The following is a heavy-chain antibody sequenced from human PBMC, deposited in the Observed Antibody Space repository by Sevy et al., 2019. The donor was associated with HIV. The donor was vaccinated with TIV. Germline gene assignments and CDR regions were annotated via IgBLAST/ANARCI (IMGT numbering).Heavy chain of an antibody. D-gene: IGHD4-17*01. CDR1: GGSISSSSYY. CDR2: FYYSGST. J-gene: IGHJ4*02. Sequence: SETLSLTCTVSGGSISSSSYYWGWIRQPPGKGLEWIGGFYYSGSTYYNPSLKSRVTISVDTSKNQFSLQLSSVTAAYTAVYYCATPPILDYGDSRLDYWGQGTLVTVSS. V-gene: IGHV4-39*01. CDR3: ATPPILDYGDSRLDY.